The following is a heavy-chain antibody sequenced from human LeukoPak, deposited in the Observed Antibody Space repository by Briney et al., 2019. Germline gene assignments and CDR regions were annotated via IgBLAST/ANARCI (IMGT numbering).Heavy chain of an antibody. Sequence: ASVKVSCKTSGYSFTTSGISWVRQALGQGLEWMGWISAYNGNTNYAQKLQGRVTMTTDTSTSTAYMELRSLRSDDTAVYYCARDAGVVVVPAAPILWGQGTLVTVSS. CDR2: ISAYNGNT. CDR3: ARDAGVVVVPAAPIL. CDR1: GYSFTTSG. D-gene: IGHD2-2*01. V-gene: IGHV1-18*01. J-gene: IGHJ4*02.